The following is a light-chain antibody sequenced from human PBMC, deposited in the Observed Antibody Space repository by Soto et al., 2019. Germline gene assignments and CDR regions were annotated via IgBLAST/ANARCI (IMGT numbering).Light chain of an antibody. J-gene: IGLJ3*02. Sequence: QSVLTQPASVSGSPGQSITISCTGTSSDVGTYNLVSWYQHHPGKAPKVMVYEGTKRPSGVSNRFSGSKSGNTASLTISGLQAEDEADYFCCSYAGTITLLFGGGTKLTVL. CDR2: EGT. V-gene: IGLV2-23*01. CDR1: SSDVGTYNL. CDR3: CSYAGTITLL.